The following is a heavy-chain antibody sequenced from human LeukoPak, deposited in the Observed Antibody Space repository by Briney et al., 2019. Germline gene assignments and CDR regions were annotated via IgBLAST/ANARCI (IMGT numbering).Heavy chain of an antibody. J-gene: IGHJ4*02. Sequence: SETLSLTCTVSGYSISSGYYWGWIRQPAGKGLEWIGRIYTSGSTNYNPSLKSRVTMSVDTSKNQFSLKLSSVTAADTAVYYCARDQDYGDYFDYWGQGTLVTVSS. CDR1: GYSISSGYY. V-gene: IGHV4-4*07. D-gene: IGHD4-17*01. CDR3: ARDQDYGDYFDY. CDR2: IYTSGST.